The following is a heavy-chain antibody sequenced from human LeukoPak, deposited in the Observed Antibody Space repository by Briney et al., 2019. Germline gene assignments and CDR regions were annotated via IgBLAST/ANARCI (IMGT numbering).Heavy chain of an antibody. CDR2: ITSTSSYI. D-gene: IGHD1-26*01. V-gene: IGHV3-21*01. J-gene: IGHJ4*02. CDR3: ARVAGGSHHFDY. CDR1: GFAFSTYS. Sequence: GGSLRLFCAASGFAFSTYSMNWVRQAPGKGLEWVSFITSTSSYIYYADSVKGRFTISRDNAKNSLYLQMNTLRAEDTAVYYCARVAGGSHHFDYWGQGTLVTVSS.